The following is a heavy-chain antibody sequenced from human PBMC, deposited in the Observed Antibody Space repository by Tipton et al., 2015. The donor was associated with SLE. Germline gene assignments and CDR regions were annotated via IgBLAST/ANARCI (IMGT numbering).Heavy chain of an antibody. CDR2: ISSSGSTI. D-gene: IGHD6-19*01. Sequence: SLRLSCAASGFTFSSYSMNWVRQAPGKGLEWVSYISSSGSTIYYADSVKGRFTISRDNAKNSLYLQMNSLRAEDTAVYYCARDPGGRIAVAAPADYFDYWGQGTLVTVSS. CDR3: ARDPGGRIAVAAPADYFDY. V-gene: IGHV3-48*04. J-gene: IGHJ4*02. CDR1: GFTFSSYS.